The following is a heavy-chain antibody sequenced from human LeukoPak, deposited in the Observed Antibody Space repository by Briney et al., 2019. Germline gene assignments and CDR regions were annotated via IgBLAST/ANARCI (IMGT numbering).Heavy chain of an antibody. J-gene: IGHJ5*02. D-gene: IGHD4-17*01. CDR3: ARGNDYGDYGLSGWFDP. CDR2: IYYSGST. V-gene: IGHV4-39*07. CDR1: GGSISSSSYY. Sequence: SETLSLTCTVSGGSISSSSYYWGWIRQPPGKGLEWIGSIYYSGSTYYNPSLKSRVTISVDTSKNQFSLKLSSVTAADTAVYYCARGNDYGDYGLSGWFDPWGQGTLVTVSS.